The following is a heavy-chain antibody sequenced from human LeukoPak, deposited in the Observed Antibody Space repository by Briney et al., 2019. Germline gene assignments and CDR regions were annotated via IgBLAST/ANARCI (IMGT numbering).Heavy chain of an antibody. V-gene: IGHV4-34*01. D-gene: IGHD6-6*01. Sequence: PSETLSLTCAVYGGSFSGYYWSWIRQPPGKGLEWIGEINHSGSTNYNPSLKSRVTISVDTSKNQFSLKLSSVTAADTAVYYCARDRGSSSPTRNYYYYMDVWGKGTTVTVSS. J-gene: IGHJ6*03. CDR3: ARDRGSSSPTRNYYYYMDV. CDR2: INHSGST. CDR1: GGSFSGYY.